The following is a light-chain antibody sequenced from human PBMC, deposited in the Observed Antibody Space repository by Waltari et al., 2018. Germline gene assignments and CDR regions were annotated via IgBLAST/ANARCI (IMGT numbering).Light chain of an antibody. CDR2: DVS. J-gene: IGLJ2*01. Sequence: QSALTQPASVSGSPGQSITIPCTGTSSHVGGYNAVSWYQDHSGLAPNVIIYDVSYRPSGISARFSGSKSGSTASLTSSGLQAEEEADEYCSSQSSDNVVLFGGGTKLTVL. V-gene: IGLV2-14*03. CDR1: SSHVGGYNA. CDR3: SSQSSDNVVL.